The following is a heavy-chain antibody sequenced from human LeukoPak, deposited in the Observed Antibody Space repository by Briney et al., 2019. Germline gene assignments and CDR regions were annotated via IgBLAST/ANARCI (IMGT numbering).Heavy chain of an antibody. J-gene: IGHJ4*02. D-gene: IGHD2-15*01. V-gene: IGHV3-74*01. CDR1: GFTFSSYW. CDR2: INSDGSST. Sequence: GGSLRLSCAASGFTFSSYWMHWVRQAPGKGLVWVSRINSDGSSTSYADSVKGRFTISRDNAKNTLCLQMNSLRAEDTAVYYCARVGSPYCSGGSCYSGDNWGQGTLVTVSS. CDR3: ARVGSPYCSGGSCYSGDN.